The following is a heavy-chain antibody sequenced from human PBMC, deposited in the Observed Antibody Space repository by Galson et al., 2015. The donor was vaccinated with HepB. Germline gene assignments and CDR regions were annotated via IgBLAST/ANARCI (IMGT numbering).Heavy chain of an antibody. CDR3: ARDGDTLMVMGYYFDY. CDR2: TSGSSTYI. D-gene: IGHD5-18*01. Sequence: SLRLSCAASGFSFSNYAMNWVRQAPGKGLEWVSSTSGSSTYIHYADSVKGRFTISRDNAKNSLSLQMNSLRAEDTALYYCARDGDTLMVMGYYFDYWGQGALVTVSS. CDR1: GFSFSNYA. J-gene: IGHJ4*02. V-gene: IGHV3-21*01.